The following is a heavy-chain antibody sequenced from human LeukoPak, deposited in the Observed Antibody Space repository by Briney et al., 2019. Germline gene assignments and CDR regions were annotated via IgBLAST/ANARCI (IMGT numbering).Heavy chain of an antibody. D-gene: IGHD2-15*01. Sequence: GGSLRLSCAASGFTFSNAWMSWVRQAPGKGLEWVGRIKSKTDGWTTDYAAPVKGRFTISRDYSKNTLYLQMNSLKTEDTAVYYCTTDPDIVVVVAATEYYFDYWGQGTLVTVSS. V-gene: IGHV3-15*01. J-gene: IGHJ4*02. CDR3: TTDPDIVVVVAATEYYFDY. CDR1: GFTFSNAW. CDR2: IKSKTDGWTT.